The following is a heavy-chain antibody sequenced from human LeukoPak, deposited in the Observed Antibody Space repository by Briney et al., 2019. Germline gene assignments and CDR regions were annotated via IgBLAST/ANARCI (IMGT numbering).Heavy chain of an antibody. CDR1: GFTFSTYA. CDR2: ISGSGDST. CDR3: AKRQYYAFDY. V-gene: IGHV3-23*01. D-gene: IGHD1-26*01. J-gene: IGHJ4*02. Sequence: PGGSLRLSCAASGFTFSTYAMTWVRQAPGKGLEWVSGISGSGDSTYYADSVKGRFTTSRDNSKNTLYLQMNSLRAEDAAVYYCAKRQYYAFDYWGQGMLVTVSS.